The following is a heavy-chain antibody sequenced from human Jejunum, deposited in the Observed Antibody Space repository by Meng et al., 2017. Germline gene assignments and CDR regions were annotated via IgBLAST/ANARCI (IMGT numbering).Heavy chain of an antibody. CDR1: GVSVNSGFYF. J-gene: IGHJ4*02. CDR3: TGGPDSAKSGY. CDR2: FHHSGRA. V-gene: IGHV4-61*01. D-gene: IGHD1-14*01. Sequence: QLPGQGLGRHSETLSLTCTASGVSVNSGFYFWNWVRQHPGKGLEFIGSFHHSGRAHYNASLEGRVTMSLDTSKNQFSLRLTSVTAADSALYYCTGGPDSAKSGYWGQGTLVTVSS.